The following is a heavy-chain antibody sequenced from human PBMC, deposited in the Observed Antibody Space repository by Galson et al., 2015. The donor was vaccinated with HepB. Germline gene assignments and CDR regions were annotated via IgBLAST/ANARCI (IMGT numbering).Heavy chain of an antibody. Sequence: LRLSCAASGFTFSSSPMHWVRQAPGRGLEWVAVISPDATTKFYTDSVKGRFTISRDNSKNTLYLQMNSLRTDDTAVYSCARALYFDSSGYYVDWGQGTLVTVSS. V-gene: IGHV3-30*04. CDR2: ISPDATTK. CDR1: GFTFSSSP. CDR3: ARALYFDSSGYYVD. J-gene: IGHJ4*02. D-gene: IGHD3-22*01.